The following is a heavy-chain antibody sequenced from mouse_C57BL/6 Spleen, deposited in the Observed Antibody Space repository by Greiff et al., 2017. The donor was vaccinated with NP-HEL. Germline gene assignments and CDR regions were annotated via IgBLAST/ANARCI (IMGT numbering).Heavy chain of an antibody. CDR3: ARSYYSNYDYAMDY. CDR1: GYTFTSYW. Sequence: QVHVKQPGAELVMPGASVKLSCKASGYTFTSYWMHWVKQRPGQGLEWIGEIDPSDSYTNYNQKFKGKSTLTVDKSSSTAYMQLSSLTSEDSAVYYCARSYYSNYDYAMDYWGQGTSVTVSS. CDR2: IDPSDSYT. J-gene: IGHJ4*01. D-gene: IGHD2-5*01. V-gene: IGHV1-69*01.